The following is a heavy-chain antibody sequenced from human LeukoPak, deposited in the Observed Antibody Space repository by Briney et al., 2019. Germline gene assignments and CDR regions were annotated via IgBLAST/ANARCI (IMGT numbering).Heavy chain of an antibody. CDR3: AKNRGAGSHYYYHMNV. V-gene: IGHV3-23*01. Sequence: GGSLRLSCAASGFIFSSYGMHWVRQAAGKGLEWVSLISGSGGGTYYADSVKGRFTISRDNSKNTLYLQLNSPRVEDTAVYYCAKNRGAGSHYYYHMNVWGKGTTVTVSS. D-gene: IGHD1-26*01. CDR1: GFIFSSYG. CDR2: ISGSGGGT. J-gene: IGHJ6*03.